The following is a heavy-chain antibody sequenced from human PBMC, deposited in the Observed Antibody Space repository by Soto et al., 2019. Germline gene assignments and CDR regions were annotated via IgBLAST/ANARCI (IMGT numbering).Heavy chain of an antibody. Sequence: ASVKVSCKASGYTFTGYYMHWVRQAPGQGLEWMGWINPNSGGTNYAQKFQGWVTMTRDKSISTAYMELSRLRSDDTAVYYCARSAFARDTAMVFSGEVGSEYYFDYWGQGTLVTVSS. CDR3: ARSAFARDTAMVFSGEVGSEYYFDY. J-gene: IGHJ4*02. D-gene: IGHD5-18*01. V-gene: IGHV1-2*04. CDR2: INPNSGGT. CDR1: GYTFTGYY.